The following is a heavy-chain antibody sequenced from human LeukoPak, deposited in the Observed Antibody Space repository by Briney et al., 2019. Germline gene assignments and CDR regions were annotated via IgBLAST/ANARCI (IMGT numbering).Heavy chain of an antibody. Sequence: GGSLRLSCAASGFTFSSYAMSWVRQAPGKGLEWVSAISGSGGSTYYADSVKGRFTISRDNSKNTLYLQMNSLRAEDTAVYYCAKDWEVLLWFGEFSYFDYWAREPWSPSPQ. CDR2: ISGSGGST. D-gene: IGHD3-10*01. CDR3: AKDWEVLLWFGEFSYFDY. CDR1: GFTFSSYA. V-gene: IGHV3-23*01. J-gene: IGHJ4*02.